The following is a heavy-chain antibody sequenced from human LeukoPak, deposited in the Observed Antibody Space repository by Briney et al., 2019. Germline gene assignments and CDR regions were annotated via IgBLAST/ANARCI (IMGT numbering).Heavy chain of an antibody. V-gene: IGHV4-34*01. J-gene: IGHJ5*02. Sequence: MTPETLSLTCAVYGGSFSGYYWSWIRQPPGKGLEWIGEINHSGSTNYNPSLKSRVTISVDTSKNQFSLKLSSVTAADTAVYYCARGLPGSGSYYAWFDPWGQGTLVTVSS. CDR2: INHSGST. D-gene: IGHD3-10*01. CDR3: ARGLPGSGSYYAWFDP. CDR1: GGSFSGYY.